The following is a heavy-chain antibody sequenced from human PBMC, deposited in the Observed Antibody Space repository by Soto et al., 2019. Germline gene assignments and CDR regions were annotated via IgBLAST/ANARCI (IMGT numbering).Heavy chain of an antibody. CDR3: ALGPYCCGDCYSGYSYYYTDF. CDR1: GYTFTSYA. Sequence: ASVKVSCKASGYTFTSYAMHWVRQAPGQRLEWMGWINAGNGNTKYSQKFQGRVTITRDTSASTAYMELSSLRSEDTAVYYCALGPYCCGDCYSGYSYYYTDFWGKGTTVTV. D-gene: IGHD2-21*01. CDR2: INAGNGNT. V-gene: IGHV1-3*01. J-gene: IGHJ6*03.